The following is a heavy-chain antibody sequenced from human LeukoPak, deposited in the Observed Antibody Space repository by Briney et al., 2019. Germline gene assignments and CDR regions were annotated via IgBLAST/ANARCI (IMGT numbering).Heavy chain of an antibody. CDR3: SKDGRGYSGYDLYYLDH. Sequence: GGSLRLSCAASGFTFSNYGMHWVRQAPGNGLEWVAFIRYDGSNKYYADSVKGRFTISRDNSKNTLYLQMDSLRAEDTAVYYCSKDGRGYSGYDLYYLDHWGQGTLVTVSS. J-gene: IGHJ4*02. CDR1: GFTFSNYG. D-gene: IGHD5-12*01. CDR2: IRYDGSNK. V-gene: IGHV3-30*02.